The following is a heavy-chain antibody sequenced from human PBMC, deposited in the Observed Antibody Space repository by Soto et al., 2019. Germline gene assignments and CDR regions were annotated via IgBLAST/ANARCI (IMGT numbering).Heavy chain of an antibody. CDR1: GFTFSSYW. J-gene: IGHJ4*02. D-gene: IGHD2-21*02. Sequence: EVQLVESGGGLVQPGGSLRLSCAASGFTFSSYWMHWVRQAPGKGLVWVSRINTDGSNIRYADSVKGRLTISRDNAKNTLYLQMNRLRTEDTAVYYCARSDYGGDSHFHYWGQGTLVTVSS. CDR3: ARSDYGGDSHFHY. CDR2: INTDGSNI. V-gene: IGHV3-74*01.